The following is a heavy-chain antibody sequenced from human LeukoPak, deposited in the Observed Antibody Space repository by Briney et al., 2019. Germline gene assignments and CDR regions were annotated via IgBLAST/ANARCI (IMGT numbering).Heavy chain of an antibody. CDR2: IYHSGST. CDR1: GFSISSGYY. CDR3: ASSSGWSDFDY. V-gene: IGHV4-38-2*02. J-gene: IGHJ4*02. D-gene: IGHD6-19*01. Sequence: PSETLSLTCSVSGFSISSGYYWGWIRQPPGKGLESIGSIYHSGSTYYNPSLKSRVTISVDTSKNQFSLKLSSVTAADTAVYYCASSSGWSDFDYWGQGTLVTVSS.